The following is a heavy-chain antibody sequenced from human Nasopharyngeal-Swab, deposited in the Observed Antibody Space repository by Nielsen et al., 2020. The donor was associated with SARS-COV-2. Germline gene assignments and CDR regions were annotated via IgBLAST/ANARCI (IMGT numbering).Heavy chain of an antibody. CDR2: IIPILGIA. Sequence: SVKVSCKASGGTFSSYAISWVRQAPGQGLEWMGRIIPILGIANYAQKFQGRVTITADKSTSTAYMELSSPRSEDTAVYYCAREIMITFGGVIVESFAYFDYWGQGTLVTVPS. CDR1: GGTFSSYA. V-gene: IGHV1-69*04. J-gene: IGHJ4*02. CDR3: AREIMITFGGVIVESFAYFDY. D-gene: IGHD3-16*02.